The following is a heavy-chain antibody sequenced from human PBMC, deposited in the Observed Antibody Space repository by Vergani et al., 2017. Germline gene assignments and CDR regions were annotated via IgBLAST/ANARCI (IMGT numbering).Heavy chain of an antibody. V-gene: IGHV3-23*04. CDR3: AKAGKRTVVTWANDY. J-gene: IGHJ4*02. CDR2: ISGSGGST. CDR1: GFTFSSYG. Sequence: VQLVESGGGVVQPGRSLRLSCAASGFTFSSYGMHWVRQAPGKGLEWVPAISGSGGSTYYADSVKGRFTISRDNSKNTLYLQMNSLRAEDTAVYYCAKAGKRTVVTWANDYWGQGTLVTVSS. D-gene: IGHD4-23*01.